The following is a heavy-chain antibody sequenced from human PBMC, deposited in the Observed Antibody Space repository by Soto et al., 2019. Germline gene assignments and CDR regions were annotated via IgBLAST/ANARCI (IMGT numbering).Heavy chain of an antibody. J-gene: IGHJ5*02. V-gene: IGHV4-59*01. D-gene: IGHD2-21*01. CDR2: IFYTGST. Sequence: SDTLCLTCPVSGVSISRYFWSWIRQSPGKGLEWIGYIFYTGSTTYNPSLKSRVTISIDTSKNQFSLKLSSLTAADTAVYYCAHFSDLEWFDPWGQGTLVTVS. CDR1: GVSISRYF. CDR3: AHFSDLEWFDP.